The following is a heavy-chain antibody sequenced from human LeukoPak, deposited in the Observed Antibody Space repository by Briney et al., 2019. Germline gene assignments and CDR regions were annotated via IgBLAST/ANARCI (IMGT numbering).Heavy chain of an antibody. D-gene: IGHD3-22*01. V-gene: IGHV3-48*01. CDR3: ATDREDYDSSGYYLSDAFDI. Sequence: PGGSLRLSCAVSGFTFSGYSMKWVRQAPGKGLEWVSYISSSSATIYHADSVKGRFTVSRDNAKNSLYLQMDSLRVGDTAVYYCATDREDYDSSGYYLSDAFDIWGQGTMVTVSS. CDR2: ISSSSATI. CDR1: GFTFSGYS. J-gene: IGHJ3*02.